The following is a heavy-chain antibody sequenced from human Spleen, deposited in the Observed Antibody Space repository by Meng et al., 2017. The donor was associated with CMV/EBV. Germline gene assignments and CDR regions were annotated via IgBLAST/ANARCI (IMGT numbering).Heavy chain of an antibody. CDR1: GGSISSYY. D-gene: IGHD3-10*01. CDR2: IYTSGST. V-gene: IGHV4-4*07. CDR3: ARSAVAGSGSYYSPLDY. Sequence: QVQLQEEGLGLVKPAETLSLTCTVAGGSISSYYWSWIRQPAGKGMEWIGRIYTSGSTNYNPSLKSRVTMSVDTSKNQFSLKLSSVTAADTAVYYCARSAVAGSGSYYSPLDYWGQGTLVTVSS. J-gene: IGHJ4*02.